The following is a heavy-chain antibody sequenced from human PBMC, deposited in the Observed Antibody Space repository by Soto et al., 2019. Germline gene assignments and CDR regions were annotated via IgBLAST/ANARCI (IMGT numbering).Heavy chain of an antibody. CDR1: GFTFNTYA. CDR3: AKANSGYNTPLDY. J-gene: IGHJ4*02. CDR2: ITGSGDST. D-gene: IGHD6-25*01. V-gene: IGHV3-23*01. Sequence: EVQLLESGGGLVQPGGSLRLSCAASGFTFNTYAMNWIRQAPGKGLEWVSVITGSGDSTYYADSVKARFTISRDNSKNTLYVQMNSLRAEDTAVYYCAKANSGYNTPLDYWGQGTGVTVSS.